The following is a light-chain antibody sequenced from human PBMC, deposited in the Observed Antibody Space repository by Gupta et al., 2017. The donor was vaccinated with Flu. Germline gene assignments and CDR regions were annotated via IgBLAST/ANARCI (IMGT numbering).Light chain of an antibody. V-gene: IGKV3-20*01. J-gene: IGKJ3*01. CDR1: QTVSSSY. Sequence: EIVLTHSPATLSLSQGERPTLSFGASQTVSSSYLAWYQQKPGKAPRLLIYGASSGATGVPDRFSGSGSGTEFTLTISRLEPEEFAIYYCQQFGSSPPFTFGPGTKVDIK. CDR3: QQFGSSPPFT. CDR2: GAS.